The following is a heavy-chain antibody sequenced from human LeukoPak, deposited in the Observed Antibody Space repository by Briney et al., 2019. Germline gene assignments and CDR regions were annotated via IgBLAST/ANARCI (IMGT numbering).Heavy chain of an antibody. CDR2: ISGSGGST. CDR3: ARGTYGSGSYYRPPSYFFYY. D-gene: IGHD3-10*01. V-gene: IGHV3-23*01. Sequence: GGSLRLSCAASGFTFSSYAMSWVRQAPGKGLEWVSAISGSGGSTYYADSVKGRFTISRDNSKNTLYLQMNSLRAEDTAVYYRARGTYGSGSYYRPPSYFFYYWGQGTLVTVSS. J-gene: IGHJ4*01. CDR1: GFTFSSYA.